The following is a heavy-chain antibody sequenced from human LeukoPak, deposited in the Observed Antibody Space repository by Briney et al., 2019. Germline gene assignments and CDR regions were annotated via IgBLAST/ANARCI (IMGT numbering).Heavy chain of an antibody. CDR1: GFAFNDYG. CDR3: AKGVIPAVDY. J-gene: IGHJ4*02. D-gene: IGHD2-2*01. V-gene: IGHV3-30*02. Sequence: GGSLRLSCAASGFAFNDYGMHWVRQAPGKGLEWVAFIRYDGTNKYYADSVKGRFTISRDDSKNTLYLQMNSLRAEDTAVYYCAKGVIPAVDYWGQGTLVTVSS. CDR2: IRYDGTNK.